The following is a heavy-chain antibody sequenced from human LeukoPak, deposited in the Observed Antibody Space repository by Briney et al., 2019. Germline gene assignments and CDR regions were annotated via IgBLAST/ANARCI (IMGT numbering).Heavy chain of an antibody. V-gene: IGHV3-20*04. CDR1: GFTFSSYA. CDR3: ARKAIPAAMTDY. J-gene: IGHJ4*02. CDR2: INWNGGST. Sequence: GGSLRLSCAASGFTFSSYAMSWVRQAPGKGLEWVSGINWNGGSTGYADSVKGRFTISRDNAKNSLYLQMNSLRAEDTALYYCARKAIPAAMTDYWGQGTLVTVSS. D-gene: IGHD2-2*01.